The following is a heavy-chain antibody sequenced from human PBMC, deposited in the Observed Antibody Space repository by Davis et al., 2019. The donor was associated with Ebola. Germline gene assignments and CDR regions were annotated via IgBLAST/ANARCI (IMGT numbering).Heavy chain of an antibody. CDR1: GFTFSSYA. Sequence: GGSLRLSCSASGFTFSSYAMHWVRQAPGKGLEYVSAISSNGGSTYYADSVKGRFTIPRDNSKNTLYLQMSSLRADDTAVYYCAKEFSWIQLWSGYFNYWGQGTLVTVSS. D-gene: IGHD5-18*01. V-gene: IGHV3-64D*08. CDR3: AKEFSWIQLWSGYFNY. J-gene: IGHJ4*02. CDR2: ISSNGGST.